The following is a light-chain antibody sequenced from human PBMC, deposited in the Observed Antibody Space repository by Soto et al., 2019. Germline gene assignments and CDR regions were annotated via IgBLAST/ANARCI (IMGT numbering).Light chain of an antibody. V-gene: IGKV4-1*01. CDR2: WAS. J-gene: IGKJ5*01. CDR1: QSLLYISNNNNF. Sequence: DIVITQAPLSLRVTPGEPASINCKASQSLLYISNNNNFLAWYQQKPGQPPKLLFYWASTRHSGVTERFSGRGSGTDLTINISSVKAEPVEVYYCQKYYSNIAITLGQGTRMEIK. CDR3: QKYYSNIAIT.